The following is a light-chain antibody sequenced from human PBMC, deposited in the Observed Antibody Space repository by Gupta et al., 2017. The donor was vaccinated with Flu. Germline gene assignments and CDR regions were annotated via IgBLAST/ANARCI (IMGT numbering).Light chain of an antibody. CDR3: HSSDGSGTSWV. CDR2: KDT. V-gene: IGLV3-25*01. J-gene: IGLJ3*02. Sequence: QAPVLVIYKDTERPSGIPERVSGSSSGTVATLTINGVQAEDEADYYCHSSDGSGTSWVFGGGTKLTVL.